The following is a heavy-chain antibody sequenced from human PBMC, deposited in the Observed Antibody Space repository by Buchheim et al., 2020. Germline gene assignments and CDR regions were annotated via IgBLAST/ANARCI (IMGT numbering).Heavy chain of an antibody. V-gene: IGHV4-59*08. D-gene: IGHD3-3*01. CDR3: ARGVYYDFWSGSLVSYYYYGMDV. J-gene: IGHJ6*02. CDR2: IYYSGST. CDR1: GGSISSYY. Sequence: QVQLQESGPGLVKPSETLSLTCTVSGGSISSYYWSWIRQPPGKGLEWIGYIYYSGSTNYNPSLKSRVTISVDTSNNQFSLKLSSVTAADTAVYYCARGVYYDFWSGSLVSYYYYGMDVWGQGTT.